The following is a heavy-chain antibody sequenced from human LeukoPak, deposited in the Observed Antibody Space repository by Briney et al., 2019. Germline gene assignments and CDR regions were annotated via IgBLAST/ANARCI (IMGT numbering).Heavy chain of an antibody. J-gene: IGHJ4*02. D-gene: IGHD2-2*01. CDR1: GFTFSSYA. CDR3: AKPAYCSSISCSSFDY. CDR2: ISDSGGST. V-gene: IGHV3-23*01. Sequence: PGGSLRLSCAASGFTFSSYAMSWVRRAPVKGLVWVSAISDSGGSTYYADSVRGRFTISRDNSKNTLYLQMNSLRAEDTAVYYCAKPAYCSSISCSSFDYWGQGTLVTVSS.